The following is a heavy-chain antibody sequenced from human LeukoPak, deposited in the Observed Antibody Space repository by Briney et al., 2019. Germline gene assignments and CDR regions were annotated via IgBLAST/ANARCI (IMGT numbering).Heavy chain of an antibody. CDR2: IFHSGKT. Sequence: SETLSLTCTVSGYSISSGYYWGWIRQPPGKGLEWIGSIFHSGKTYYNPSLKSRLTISVDTSKNQFSLKLGSVTAADTAVYYCASRIAAAGTGYFDYWGQGTLVTVSS. V-gene: IGHV4-38-2*02. D-gene: IGHD6-13*01. CDR3: ASRIAAAGTGYFDY. CDR1: GYSISSGYY. J-gene: IGHJ4*02.